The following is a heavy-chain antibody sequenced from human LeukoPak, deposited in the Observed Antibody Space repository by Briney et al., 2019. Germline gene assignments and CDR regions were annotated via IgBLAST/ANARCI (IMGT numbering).Heavy chain of an antibody. V-gene: IGHV3-23*01. D-gene: IGHD3-3*01. CDR1: GFAFSTYA. J-gene: IGHJ6*02. CDR3: ARIGNNPRITIFGVAHLDYYYYGMDV. CDR2: ISGTGSST. Sequence: PGGSLRLSCAASGFAFSTYAMHWVRQAPGKGLEWVSTISGTGSSTYYADSAKGRFTISRDNSKDTLFLQLNSLTAADTAMYFCARIGNNPRITIFGVAHLDYYYYGMDVWGQGTTVTVSS.